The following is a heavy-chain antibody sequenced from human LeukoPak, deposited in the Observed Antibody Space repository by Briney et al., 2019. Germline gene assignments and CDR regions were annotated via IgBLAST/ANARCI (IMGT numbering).Heavy chain of an antibody. CDR3: ARVGWFGELEADY. J-gene: IGHJ4*02. V-gene: IGHV1-46*01. CDR1: GYTFTSYD. CDR2: INPSGGST. Sequence: ASVKVSCKASGYTFTSYDINWVRQAPGQGLEWMGIINPSGGSTSYAQKFQGRVTMTRDTSTSTVYMELSSLRSEDTAVYYCARVGWFGELEADYWGQGTLVTVSS. D-gene: IGHD3-10*01.